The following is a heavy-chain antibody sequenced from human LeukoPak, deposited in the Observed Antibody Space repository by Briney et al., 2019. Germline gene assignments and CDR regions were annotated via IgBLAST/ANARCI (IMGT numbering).Heavy chain of an antibody. CDR2: IIGSGGST. V-gene: IGHV3-23*01. D-gene: IGHD3-22*01. CDR1: GFTFSSYA. J-gene: IGHJ3*02. Sequence: GGSLRLSCAASGFTFSSYAMSWVRQAPGKGLEWVSAIIGSGGSTYYADSVKGRFTISRDNSKNTLYLQMNSLRAEDTAVYYCAKDLYYYDSSGYYHPDAFDIWGQGTMVTVSS. CDR3: AKDLYYYDSSGYYHPDAFDI.